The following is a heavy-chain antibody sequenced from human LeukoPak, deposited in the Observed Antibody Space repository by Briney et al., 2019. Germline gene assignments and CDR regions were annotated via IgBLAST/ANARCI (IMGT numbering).Heavy chain of an antibody. D-gene: IGHD2-21*02. J-gene: IGHJ3*02. CDR2: ISSSSSYT. Sequence: GGSLRLSCAASGFTFSDYYMSWIRQAPGKGLEWVSYISSSSSYTNYADSVEGRFTISRDNAKNSLYLQMNSLRAEDTAVYYCAGGGYCGGDCHHAFDIWGQGTMVTVSS. CDR1: GFTFSDYY. V-gene: IGHV3-11*06. CDR3: AGGGYCGGDCHHAFDI.